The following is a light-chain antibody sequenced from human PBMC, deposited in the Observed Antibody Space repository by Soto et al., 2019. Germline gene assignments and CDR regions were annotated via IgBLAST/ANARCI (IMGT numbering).Light chain of an antibody. V-gene: IGLV2-14*01. J-gene: IGLJ1*01. Sequence: SVLTQPASVSGSPGQSITTSCTGTSSDVGGYNYVSWYQQHPGKAPKLMIYDVSNWPSGVSNRFSGSKSGNTASLTISGLQAEDEDDYYCSSYTNSSPFVFGTGTKVTVL. CDR3: SSYTNSSPFV. CDR2: DVS. CDR1: SSDVGGYNY.